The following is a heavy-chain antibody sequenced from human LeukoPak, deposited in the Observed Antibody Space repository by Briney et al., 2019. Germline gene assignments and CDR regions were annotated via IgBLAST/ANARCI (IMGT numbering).Heavy chain of an antibody. J-gene: IGHJ2*01. D-gene: IGHD6-13*01. V-gene: IGHV3-23*01. CDR1: GFTFASYA. CDR3: ATPLVPVDNPYWYIDL. Sequence: GGSLRLSCAASGFTFASYAMSWVRQAPGKGLEWVSCITGTGGSTYYADSVKGRFTISRDKSKNTLYLEMNSLSAEDTAVYYCATPLVPVDNPYWYIDLWGRGTLVTVSS. CDR2: ITGTGGST.